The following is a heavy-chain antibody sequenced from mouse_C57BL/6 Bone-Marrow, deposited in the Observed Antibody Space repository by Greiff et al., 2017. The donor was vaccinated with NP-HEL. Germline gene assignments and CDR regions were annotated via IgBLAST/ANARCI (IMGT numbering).Heavy chain of an antibody. V-gene: IGHV1-64*01. CDR2: IHPNSGST. J-gene: IGHJ3*01. Sequence: QVQLQQPGAELVKPGASVKLSCKASGYTFTSYWMHWVKQRPGQGLEWIGMIHPNSGSTNYNEKFKSKATLTVDKSSSPAYMQLSSLTSEDTAVYYCARSNWGFAYWGQGTLVTVSA. CDR3: ARSNWGFAY. CDR1: GYTFTSYW.